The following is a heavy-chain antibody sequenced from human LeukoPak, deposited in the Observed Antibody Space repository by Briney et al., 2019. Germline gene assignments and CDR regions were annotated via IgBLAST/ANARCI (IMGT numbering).Heavy chain of an antibody. CDR1: GGSISSYY. Sequence: SETLSLTCTVSGGSISSYYWSWTRQPPGKGLEWIGYIYYSGSTNYNPSLKSRVTISVDTSKNQFSLKLSSVTAADTAVYYCARDGVSTGPLYYFDYWGQGTLVTVSS. D-gene: IGHD6-13*01. J-gene: IGHJ4*02. V-gene: IGHV4-59*01. CDR3: ARDGVSTGPLYYFDY. CDR2: IYYSGST.